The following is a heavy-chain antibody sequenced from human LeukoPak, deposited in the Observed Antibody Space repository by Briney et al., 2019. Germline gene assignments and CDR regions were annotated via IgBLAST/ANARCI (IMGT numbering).Heavy chain of an antibody. CDR2: INPNSGGT. CDR3: AREGGVVVPAATLFDY. J-gene: IGHJ4*02. V-gene: IGHV1-2*02. D-gene: IGHD2-2*01. Sequence: GASVKVSCKASGYTFTGYYMHWVRQAPGQGLEWMGWINPNSGGTNYAQKFQGRVTMTRDTSISTAYMELSRLRSDDTAVYYCAREGGVVVPAATLFDYWGQGTLVTVSS. CDR1: GYTFTGYY.